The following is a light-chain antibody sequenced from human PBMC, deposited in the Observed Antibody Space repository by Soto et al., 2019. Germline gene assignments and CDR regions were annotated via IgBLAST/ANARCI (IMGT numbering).Light chain of an antibody. CDR2: EVS. CDR3: SSYTNSSALAV. CDR1: RSDVGGYNY. V-gene: IGLV2-14*01. J-gene: IGLJ3*02. Sequence: QSALTQPASVSGSPGQSITISCTGTRSDVGGYNYVSWYQQHPGKAPKLMIYEVSNRPSGVSNRFSGSKSGNTASLTISGLHAEDEADYYCSSYTNSSALAVFGGGTQLTV.